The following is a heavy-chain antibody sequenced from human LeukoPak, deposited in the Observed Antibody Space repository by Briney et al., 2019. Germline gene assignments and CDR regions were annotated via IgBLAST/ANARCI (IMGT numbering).Heavy chain of an antibody. V-gene: IGHV4-34*01. CDR2: INHSGST. D-gene: IGHD6-13*01. CDR3: ARHSPAARLVLGY. J-gene: IGHJ4*02. CDR1: GGSFSGYY. Sequence: SETLSLTCAVYGGSFSGYYWSWIRQPPGKGLEWIGEINHSGSTNYNPSLKSRVTISVDTSKNQFSLKLSSVTAADTAVYYCARHSPAARLVLGYWGQGTLVTVSS.